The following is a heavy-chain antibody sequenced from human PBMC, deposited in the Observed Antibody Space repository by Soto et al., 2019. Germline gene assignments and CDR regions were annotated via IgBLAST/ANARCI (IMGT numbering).Heavy chain of an antibody. Sequence: EVQLVETGGGLIQPGGSLRLSCAASGFTVSSNYMSWVRQAPGKGLEWVSVIYSGGSTYYADSVKGRFTISRDNSKNTLYLQMNSLRAEDTAVYYCARASEGYCSGGSCQYYYYYGMDVWGQWTTVTVSS. CDR2: IYSGGST. V-gene: IGHV3-53*02. CDR1: GFTVSSNY. D-gene: IGHD2-15*01. J-gene: IGHJ6*02. CDR3: ARASEGYCSGGSCQYYYYYGMDV.